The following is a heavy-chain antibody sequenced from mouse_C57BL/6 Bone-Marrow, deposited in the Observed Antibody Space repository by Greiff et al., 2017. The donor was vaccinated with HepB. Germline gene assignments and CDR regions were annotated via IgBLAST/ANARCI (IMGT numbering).Heavy chain of an antibody. Sequence: LVESGAELVKPGASVKLSCKASGYTFTSYWMHWVKQRPGQGLEWIGMIHPNSGSTNYNEKFKSKATLTVDKSSSTAYMQLSSLTSEDSAVYYCAYDYEGYFDVWGTGTTVTVSS. V-gene: IGHV1-64*01. CDR1: GYTFTSYW. CDR2: IHPNSGST. D-gene: IGHD2-4*01. CDR3: AYDYEGYFDV. J-gene: IGHJ1*03.